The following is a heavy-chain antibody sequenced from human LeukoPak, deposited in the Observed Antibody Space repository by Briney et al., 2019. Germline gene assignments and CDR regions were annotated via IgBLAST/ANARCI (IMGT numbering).Heavy chain of an antibody. CDR1: GFTFSNYG. J-gene: IGHJ3*02. CDR2: ISSSGSTI. V-gene: IGHV3-48*04. CDR3: AREYSGSYYAGAFDI. Sequence: GGSLRLSCEASGFTFSNYGMHWVRQAPGKGLEWVSYISSSGSTIYYADSVKGRFTISRDNAKNSLYLQMNSLRAEDTAVYYCAREYSGSYYAGAFDIWGQGTMVTVSS. D-gene: IGHD1-26*01.